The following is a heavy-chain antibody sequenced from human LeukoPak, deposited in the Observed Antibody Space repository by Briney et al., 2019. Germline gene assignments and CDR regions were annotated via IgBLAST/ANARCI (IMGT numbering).Heavy chain of an antibody. CDR1: GFTFSSYA. J-gene: IGHJ5*02. Sequence: PGRSLRLSCAASGFTFSSYAMHWVRQAPGKGLEWVAVISYDGSNKYYADSVKGRFTISRDNSKNTLYLQMNSLRAEDTAVYYCARDALLYYDSSGYYYHHNWFDPWGQGTLVTVSS. V-gene: IGHV3-30-3*01. CDR3: ARDALLYYDSSGYYYHHNWFDP. CDR2: ISYDGSNK. D-gene: IGHD3-22*01.